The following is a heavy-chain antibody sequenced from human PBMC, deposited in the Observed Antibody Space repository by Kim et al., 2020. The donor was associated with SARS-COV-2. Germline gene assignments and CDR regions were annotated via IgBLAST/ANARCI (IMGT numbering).Heavy chain of an antibody. D-gene: IGHD3-3*01. J-gene: IGHJ6*02. Sequence: ASVKVSCKASGYTFTSYYMHWVRQAPGQGLEWMGIINPSGGSTSYAQKFQGRVTMTRDTSTSTVYMELSSLRSEDTAVYYCARDAEGTIFGVVIPPGGMDVWGQGTPVTVS. V-gene: IGHV1-46*01. CDR3: ARDAEGTIFGVVIPPGGMDV. CDR2: INPSGGST. CDR1: GYTFTSYY.